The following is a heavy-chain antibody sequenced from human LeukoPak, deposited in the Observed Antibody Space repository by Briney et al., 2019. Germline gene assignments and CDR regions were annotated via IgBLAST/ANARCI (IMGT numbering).Heavy chain of an antibody. CDR3: ASLGGESNYYYYYYMDV. CDR1: GYSISSGYY. Sequence: SETLSLTCTVSGYSISSGYYWGWIRQPPGKGLEWIGSIYHSGSTYYNPSLKSRVTISVDTSKNQFSLKLSSVTAADTAVYYCASLGGESNYYYYYYMDVWGKGTTVTVSS. CDR2: IYHSGST. V-gene: IGHV4-38-2*02. D-gene: IGHD3-16*01. J-gene: IGHJ6*03.